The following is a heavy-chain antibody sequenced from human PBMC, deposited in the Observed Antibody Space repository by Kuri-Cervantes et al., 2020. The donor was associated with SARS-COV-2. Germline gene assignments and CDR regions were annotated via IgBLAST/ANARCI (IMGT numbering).Heavy chain of an antibody. V-gene: IGHV3-7*01. D-gene: IGHD3-10*01. CDR2: IKQDGSEK. J-gene: IGHJ1*01. Sequence: GESLKISCAASGFTFSSYWMSWVRQAPGKGLEWVANIKQDGSEKYYVDSVKGRFTISRDNAKNSLYLQMNSLRAEDTAVYYCARAQNTYGSGSYVYFQHWGQGTLVTVSS. CDR1: GFTFSSYW. CDR3: ARAQNTYGSGSYVYFQH.